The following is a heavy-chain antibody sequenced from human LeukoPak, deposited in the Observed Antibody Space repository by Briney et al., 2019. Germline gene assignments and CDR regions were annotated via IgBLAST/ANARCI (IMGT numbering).Heavy chain of an antibody. Sequence: GASVKVSCKASGYTFTSYGISWVRQAPGQRLEWRGWISAYNGNTNYAQKLQGRVTMTTDPSTSTAYMELRSLRSDDTAVYYCARRNSNSGWYRDDYWGQGTLVTVSS. CDR2: ISAYNGNT. V-gene: IGHV1-18*01. J-gene: IGHJ4*02. D-gene: IGHD6-19*01. CDR3: ARRNSNSGWYRDDY. CDR1: GYTFTSYG.